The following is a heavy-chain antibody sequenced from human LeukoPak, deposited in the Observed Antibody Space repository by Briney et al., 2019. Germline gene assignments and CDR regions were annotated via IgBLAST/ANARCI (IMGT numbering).Heavy chain of an antibody. CDR2: INTDTRNP. V-gene: IGHV7-4-1*02. D-gene: IGHD6-19*01. CDR1: VDTFTSYA. CDR3: VRFYSRDCYRIDY. J-gene: IGHJ4*02. Sequence: ASVKVSCKASVDTFTSYALNWVREAPGQGLEWMGWINTDTRNPTYAQGFRGRIVFSLDTSVSTAHLQISSLKVEDTAVYYCVRFYSRDCYRIDYWGQGSLVSAS.